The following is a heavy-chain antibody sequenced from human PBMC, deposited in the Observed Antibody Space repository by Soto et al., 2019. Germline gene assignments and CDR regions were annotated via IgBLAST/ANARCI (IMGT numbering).Heavy chain of an antibody. V-gene: IGHV3-30-3*01. J-gene: IGHJ6*02. CDR2: ISYDGSNK. CDR3: ARERFGELHSAYYYYYGMDV. Sequence: GGSLRLSCAASGFTFSSYAMHWVRQAPGKGLEWVAVISYDGSNKYYADSVKGRFTISRDNSKNTLYLQMNSLRAEDTAVYYCARERFGELHSAYYYYYGMDVWGQGTTITVSS. D-gene: IGHD3-10*01. CDR1: GFTFSSYA.